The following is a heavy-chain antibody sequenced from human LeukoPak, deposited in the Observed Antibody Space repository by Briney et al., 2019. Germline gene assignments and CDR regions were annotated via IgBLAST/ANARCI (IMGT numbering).Heavy chain of an antibody. J-gene: IGHJ4*02. CDR3: AKDSGYSYGALPDY. CDR1: GFTFSSYW. V-gene: IGHV3-7*01. CDR2: IKQDGSEK. D-gene: IGHD5-18*01. Sequence: PGGSLRLSCAASGFTFSSYWRSWVRQAPGKGLEWVANIKQDGSEKYYVDSVKGRFTISRDNSKNTLYLQMNSLRAEDTAVYYCAKDSGYSYGALPDYWGQGTLVTVSS.